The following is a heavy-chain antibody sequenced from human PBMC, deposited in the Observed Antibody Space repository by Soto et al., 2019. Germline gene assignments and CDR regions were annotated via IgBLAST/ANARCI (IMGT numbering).Heavy chain of an antibody. V-gene: IGHV3-48*02. D-gene: IGHD3-22*01. CDR2: ISSSSSTI. CDR3: ARATYYYDSSGYYSTSFFDY. CDR1: GFTFSSYS. J-gene: IGHJ4*02. Sequence: EVQLVESGGGLVQPGGSLRLSCAASGFTFSSYSMNWVRQAPGKGLEWVSYISSSSSTIYYADSVKGRFTISRDNDKNSLYLQMNSLRDEDTAVYYCARATYYYDSSGYYSTSFFDYWGQGTLVTVSS.